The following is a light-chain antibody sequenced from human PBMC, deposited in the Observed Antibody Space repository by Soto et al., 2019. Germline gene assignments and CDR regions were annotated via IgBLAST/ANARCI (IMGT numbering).Light chain of an antibody. CDR3: SSYTSSSTWV. V-gene: IGLV2-14*01. CDR1: SSDLGGYNY. J-gene: IGLJ3*02. CDR2: EVS. Sequence: QSALTQPASVSGSPGQSITISCTGTSSDLGGYNYVSWYQQHPGKAPKLIIYEVSDRPSGVSNRFSGYKSGNTASLTISGLQAEDEADYYCSSYTSSSTWVFGGGTKVTVL.